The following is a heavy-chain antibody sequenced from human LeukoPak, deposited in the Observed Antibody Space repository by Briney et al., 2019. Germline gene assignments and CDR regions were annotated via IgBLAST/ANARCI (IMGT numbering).Heavy chain of an antibody. CDR1: GFTFSNYW. Sequence: GGSLRLSCVAPGFTFSNYWIRWVRQAPGRGLEWVANINQDGSEEYYVDSVKGRFTISRDNTKNSLFVQMNSLRADDTTVYYCARGDAFSGDHWGQGTLVTVSS. CDR2: INQDGSEE. V-gene: IGHV3-7*04. CDR3: ARGDAFSGDH. J-gene: IGHJ4*02. D-gene: IGHD2-2*01.